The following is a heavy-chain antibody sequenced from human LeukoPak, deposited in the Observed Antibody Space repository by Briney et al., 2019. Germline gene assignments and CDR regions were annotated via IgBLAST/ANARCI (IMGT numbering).Heavy chain of an antibody. Sequence: GRSLRLSCAASGFTFSSYAMHWVRQAPGKGLEWVAVISYDGSNKYYADSVKGRFTISRDNSKNTLYLQMNSLRAEGTAVYYCARGYSGYDMDAFDIWGQGTMVTVSS. J-gene: IGHJ3*02. V-gene: IGHV3-30-3*01. CDR2: ISYDGSNK. CDR3: ARGYSGYDMDAFDI. CDR1: GFTFSSYA. D-gene: IGHD5-12*01.